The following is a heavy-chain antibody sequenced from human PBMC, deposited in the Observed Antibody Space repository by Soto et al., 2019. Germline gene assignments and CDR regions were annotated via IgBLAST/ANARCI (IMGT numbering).Heavy chain of an antibody. CDR1: GCAFTSYG. V-gene: IGHV1-18*01. Sequence: ASVRVSSKASGCAFTSYGISWVRQAPLQGLEWMVCISAYNGNTNYAQKLQGRVTMTTDTSTSTAYLELRSLRSDDTAVYYCARDALEWSREGAFAIWPKGTMVTVSS. CDR2: ISAYNGNT. J-gene: IGHJ3*02. CDR3: ARDALEWSREGAFAI. D-gene: IGHD3-3*01.